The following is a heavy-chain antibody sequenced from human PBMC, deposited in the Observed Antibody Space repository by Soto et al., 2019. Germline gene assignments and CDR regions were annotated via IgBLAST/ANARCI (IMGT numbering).Heavy chain of an antibody. CDR2: IYWDDDE. Sequence: HITLKESGPTLVKPTQTLTLTCTFSGFSLSASGVCVGWIRQPPGKALEWLALIYWDDDERYSPSLRSRLTITKDTSKNQVVLTMTSMDPVDTATYYCAHNNVSAGFQHWGQGTLVTGSS. D-gene: IGHD1-20*01. CDR1: GFSLSASGVC. J-gene: IGHJ1*01. CDR3: AHNNVSAGFQH. V-gene: IGHV2-5*02.